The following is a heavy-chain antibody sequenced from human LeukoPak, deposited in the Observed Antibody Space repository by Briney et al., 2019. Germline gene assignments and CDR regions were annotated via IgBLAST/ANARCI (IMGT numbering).Heavy chain of an antibody. D-gene: IGHD2-21*02. Sequence: EASVKVSFKASGYTFISYGISWVRQAPGQGLEWMGWISGYNGNTNYAQNLQGRVTMTTDTSTSTAYMELRSLRSDDTAVYYCARGLGVVTAQSEQPKPRYFDLWGRGTQVTVSS. CDR1: GYTFISYG. J-gene: IGHJ2*01. CDR2: ISGYNGNT. V-gene: IGHV1-18*01. CDR3: ARGLGVVTAQSEQPKPRYFDL.